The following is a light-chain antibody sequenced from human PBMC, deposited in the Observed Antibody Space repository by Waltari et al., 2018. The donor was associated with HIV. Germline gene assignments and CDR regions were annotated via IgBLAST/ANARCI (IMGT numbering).Light chain of an antibody. CDR1: QSISSW. V-gene: IGKV1-5*03. Sequence: ITCRASQSISSWLAWYQQKPGKAPKLLIYKASSLESGVPSRFSGSGSGTEFTLTISSLQPDDFATYYCQQYNSYSGTFGKGTKVEIK. CDR2: KAS. CDR3: QQYNSYSGT. J-gene: IGKJ1*01.